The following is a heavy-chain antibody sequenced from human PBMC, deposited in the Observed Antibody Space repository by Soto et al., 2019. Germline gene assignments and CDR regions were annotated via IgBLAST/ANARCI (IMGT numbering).Heavy chain of an antibody. V-gene: IGHV3-48*02. D-gene: IGHD6-19*01. CDR3: ARTAWLGTRHWLDP. CDR1: GFTFSSYS. Sequence: PGGSLRLSCAASGFTFSSYSMNWVRQAPGKGLEWVSYISSSSSTIYYADSVKGRFTISRDNAKNSLYLQMNSLRDEDTAVYYCARTAWLGTRHWLDPWGQGTMVTVST. J-gene: IGHJ5*02. CDR2: ISSSSSTI.